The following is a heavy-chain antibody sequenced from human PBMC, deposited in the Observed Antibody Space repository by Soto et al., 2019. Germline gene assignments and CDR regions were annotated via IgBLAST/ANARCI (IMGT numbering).Heavy chain of an antibody. CDR2: IYYSGST. Sequence: QVQLQESGPGLVKPSETLSLTCTVSGGSINSYYWSWIRQPPGKGLEWIGYIYYSGSTNYNPSLKSRVTISVDTSKIQFSLTLSSVTAADTAVYYWARRYGGNFDYWGQGTLVTVSS. V-gene: IGHV4-59*01. J-gene: IGHJ4*02. CDR1: GGSINSYY. CDR3: ARRYGGNFDY. D-gene: IGHD1-26*01.